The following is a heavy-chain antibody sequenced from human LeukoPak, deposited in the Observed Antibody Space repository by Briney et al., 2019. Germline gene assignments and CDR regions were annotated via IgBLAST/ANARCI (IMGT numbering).Heavy chain of an antibody. J-gene: IGHJ4*02. CDR2: ISYDGSNK. CDR3: ARDSASGTGSFDY. Sequence: GRSLRLFCAASGFTFSDYTMHWVRQAPGKGLEWVAVISYDGSNKYYADSVKGRFTISRDNTKNTLYLQMNSLRAEDTAVYYCARDSASGTGSFDYWGQGNLVIVSS. D-gene: IGHD6-13*01. V-gene: IGHV3-30-3*01. CDR1: GFTFSDYT.